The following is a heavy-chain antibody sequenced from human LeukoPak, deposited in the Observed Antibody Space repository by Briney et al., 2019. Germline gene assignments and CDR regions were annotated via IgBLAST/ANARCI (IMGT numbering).Heavy chain of an antibody. CDR1: GSTFSNYV. CDR3: VKDGRTSAPC. CDR2: ITASGGGP. V-gene: IGHV3-23*01. J-gene: IGHJ4*02. Sequence: GGSLRLSCAASGSTFSNYVMSWVRQAPGKGLEWVSGITASGGGPSSADSVKGRFTISRDNSNNMVYLQMNSLRDDDTAVYYCVKDGRTSAPCWGQGTLVTVSS. D-gene: IGHD2-15*01.